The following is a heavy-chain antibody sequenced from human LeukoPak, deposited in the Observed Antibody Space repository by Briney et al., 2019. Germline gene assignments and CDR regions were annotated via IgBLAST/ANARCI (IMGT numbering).Heavy chain of an antibody. Sequence: GASVKVSCKASGYTFTSYGISWVRQAPGQGLEWMGWISAYNGNTNYAQKLQGRVTMTTDTSTSTAYMELRSLRSDDTAVYYCARDLAERRDYDLWSGYYTPVGYWGQGTLVTVSS. J-gene: IGHJ4*02. CDR3: ARDLAERRDYDLWSGYYTPVGY. CDR1: GYTFTSYG. D-gene: IGHD3-3*01. CDR2: ISAYNGNT. V-gene: IGHV1-18*01.